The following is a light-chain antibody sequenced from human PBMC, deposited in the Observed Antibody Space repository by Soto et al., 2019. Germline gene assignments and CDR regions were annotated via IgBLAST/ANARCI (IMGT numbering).Light chain of an antibody. Sequence: EIVLTQSPGTLSLSPGERATLSCRASQSVSSSFLAWYRQKPGQAPRLLMYGASTRAPGIPDRVSGSGSGTNFTLTISRVEREDFAVYYCQRYGNSSTFGQGTKLEIK. V-gene: IGKV3-20*01. J-gene: IGKJ2*01. CDR2: GAS. CDR1: QSVSSSF. CDR3: QRYGNSST.